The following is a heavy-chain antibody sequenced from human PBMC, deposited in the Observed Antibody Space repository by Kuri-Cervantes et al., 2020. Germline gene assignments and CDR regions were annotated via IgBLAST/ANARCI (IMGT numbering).Heavy chain of an antibody. J-gene: IGHJ4*02. CDR2: IWYDGSNK. CDR1: GFTFSSYG. Sequence: GGSLRLSCAASGFTFSSYGMHWVRQAPGKGLEWVAVIWYDGSNKYYADSVKGRFTISRDNSKNTLYLQMNSLRAEDTAVYYCAKGGTTSHCSGGSCYGGYFDYWGQGTLVTVSS. D-gene: IGHD2-15*01. CDR3: AKGGTTSHCSGGSCYGGYFDY. V-gene: IGHV3-33*06.